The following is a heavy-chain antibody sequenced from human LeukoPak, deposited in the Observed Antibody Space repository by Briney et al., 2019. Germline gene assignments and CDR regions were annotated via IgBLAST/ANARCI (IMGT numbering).Heavy chain of an antibody. Sequence: GGSLRLSCAASGFSISTYGMHWVRQAPGKGLEWLAAIWSDGRNKFYEESVKGRITISRDNSKSTPYLQMNSLRAEDSAVYYCARDTFQPGLIDSWGQGTLVTVSS. CDR3: ARDTFQPGLIDS. D-gene: IGHD2-2*01. J-gene: IGHJ4*02. CDR2: IWSDGRNK. V-gene: IGHV3-33*01. CDR1: GFSISTYG.